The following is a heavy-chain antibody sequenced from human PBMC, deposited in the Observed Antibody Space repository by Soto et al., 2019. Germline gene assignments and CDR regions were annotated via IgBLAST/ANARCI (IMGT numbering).Heavy chain of an antibody. CDR1: GGSISSSDYY. V-gene: IGHV4-39*02. D-gene: IGHD6-25*01. J-gene: IGHJ4*02. Sequence: PSETLSLTCTVSGGSISSSDYYWGWIRQPPGKGLEWIGNIYYSGSTYYNPSLKSRVTISVDTSKNQFSLKVNSVTAADTAVYYCARERAGYNIPHFDYWGQGTLVTVSS. CDR3: ARERAGYNIPHFDY. CDR2: IYYSGST.